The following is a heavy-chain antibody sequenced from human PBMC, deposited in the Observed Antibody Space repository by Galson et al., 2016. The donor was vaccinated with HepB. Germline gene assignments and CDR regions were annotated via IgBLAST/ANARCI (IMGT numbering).Heavy chain of an antibody. D-gene: IGHD4-11*01. J-gene: IGHJ4*02. CDR3: AHRQQYLGQNDYNNYGFDY. CDR2: IYWNDDK. Sequence: PALVKPTQTLTLTCTFSGFSLSTSRVGVGWIRQSPGKALEWLAVIYWNDDKHYSPSLKSRLTITKDTSKNQVVLTMTNMDPVDTATYYFAHRQQYLGQNDYNNYGFDYWGQGTLVTVSS. V-gene: IGHV2-5*01. CDR1: GFSLSTSRVG.